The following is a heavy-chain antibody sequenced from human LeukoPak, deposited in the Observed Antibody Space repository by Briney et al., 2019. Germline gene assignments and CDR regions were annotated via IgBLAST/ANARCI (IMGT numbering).Heavy chain of an antibody. V-gene: IGHV3-23*01. CDR3: AKYPPSLMFGESKPFFDY. CDR2: ISGSGGST. J-gene: IGHJ4*02. CDR1: GFTFSSYA. Sequence: QPGGSLRLSCAASGFTFSSYAMSWVRQAPGKGLEWVSAISGSGGSTYYADSVKGRFTISRDNSKNTLYLQMNSLRAEDTAVYYCAKYPPSLMFGESKPFFDYWGQGTLVTVSS. D-gene: IGHD3-10*02.